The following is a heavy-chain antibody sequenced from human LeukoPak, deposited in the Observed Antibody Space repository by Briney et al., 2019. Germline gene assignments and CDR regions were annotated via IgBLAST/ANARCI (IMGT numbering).Heavy chain of an antibody. Sequence: PGGSLRLSCAASGFAFSSYNMKWVRQAPGKGLEWVSFISTTSTYIYYADSVKGRFTVSKDNSKNLLYLQMYSLRDEDTAVYYCARAGTCSSTSCDGGIEYWGQGTLVTVSS. CDR1: GFAFSSYN. CDR2: ISTTSTYI. V-gene: IGHV3-21*06. J-gene: IGHJ4*02. CDR3: ARAGTCSSTSCDGGIEY. D-gene: IGHD2-2*01.